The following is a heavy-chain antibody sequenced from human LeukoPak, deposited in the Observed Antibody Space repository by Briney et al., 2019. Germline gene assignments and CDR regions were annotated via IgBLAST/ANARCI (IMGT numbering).Heavy chain of an antibody. CDR3: ARDSGSSGWYFGGDY. D-gene: IGHD6-19*01. CDR1: GFTFSGYW. CDR2: IKQDGSEK. J-gene: IGHJ4*02. Sequence: GGSLRLSCAASGFTFSGYWMSWVRQAPGKGLEWVANIKQDGSEKYYVDSVRGRFTTSRDNSKNSLFLQMNSLRAEDTAVYYCARDSGSSGWYFGGDYWGQGTLVTVSS. V-gene: IGHV3-7*01.